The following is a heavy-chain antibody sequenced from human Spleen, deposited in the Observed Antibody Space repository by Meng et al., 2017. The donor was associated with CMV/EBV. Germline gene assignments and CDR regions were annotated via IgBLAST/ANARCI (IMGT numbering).Heavy chain of an antibody. CDR2: IWYDGSKK. CDR1: GFTFSSFG. D-gene: IGHD6-13*01. J-gene: IGHJ4*02. CDR3: TKEYVSGSPLSSRWYFFHH. Sequence: GESLKISCAASGFTFSSFGMHWVRQTPGKGLEWVAVIWYDGSKKYYADSVKGRFTISRDNSKDTLHLEMNSLRAEDTAVYYCTKEYVSGSPLSSRWYFFHHWGQGALVTVSS. V-gene: IGHV3-33*06.